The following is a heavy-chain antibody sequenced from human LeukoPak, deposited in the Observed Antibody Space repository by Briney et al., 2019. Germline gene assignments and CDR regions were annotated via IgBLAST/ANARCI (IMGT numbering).Heavy chain of an antibody. CDR2: IIPMFGRA. V-gene: IGHV1-69*01. CDR3: ARPFPFGELYD. Sequence: SVTVSFKGSGGTFNMYAISWVRQAPGQGGGGMGGIIPMFGRANYTQKFHGRVTITADESTSTAYMELSSLRSEDTAVYYCARPFPFGELYDWGQGTLVTVSS. CDR1: GGTFNMYA. J-gene: IGHJ4*02. D-gene: IGHD3-10*01.